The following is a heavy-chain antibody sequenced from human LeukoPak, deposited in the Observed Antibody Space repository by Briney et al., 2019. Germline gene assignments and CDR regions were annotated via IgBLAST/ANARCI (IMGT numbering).Heavy chain of an antibody. Sequence: GASVKVSCKASGYTFTSYYMHWVRQAPGQGLEWMGIINPSGGSTSYAQKFQGRVTMTRDTSTSTVYMELSSLRSEDTAVYYCARSVVMVGGTRWFDPWGQGTLVTVSS. CDR1: GYTFTSYY. J-gene: IGHJ5*02. CDR3: ARSVVMVGGTRWFDP. CDR2: INPSGGST. D-gene: IGHD2-15*01. V-gene: IGHV1-46*01.